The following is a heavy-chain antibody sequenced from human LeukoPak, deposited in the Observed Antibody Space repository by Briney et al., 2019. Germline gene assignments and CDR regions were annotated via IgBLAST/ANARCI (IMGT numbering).Heavy chain of an antibody. CDR2: IIPIFGTA. J-gene: IGHJ3*02. CDR1: GGTFSSYA. D-gene: IGHD1/OR15-1a*01. Sequence: SVKVSCKASGGTFSSYAISWVRQAPGQGLEWMGGIIPIFGTANYAQKFQGRVTITADESTSTAYMELSSLRSEDTAVYYCARGTTIVPLPAHDAFDIWGQGTMVTVSS. V-gene: IGHV1-69*13. CDR3: ARGTTIVPLPAHDAFDI.